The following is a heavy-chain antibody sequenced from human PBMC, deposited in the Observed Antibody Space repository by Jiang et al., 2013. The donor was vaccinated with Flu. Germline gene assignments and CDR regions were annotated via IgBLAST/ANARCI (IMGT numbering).Heavy chain of an antibody. CDR2: ISQSGRT. D-gene: IGHD1-26*01. V-gene: IGHV4-4*02. J-gene: IGHJ4*02. CDR1: GGSISSKIW. Sequence: PGLVKPSGTLSLTCAVSGGSISSKIWWSWVRQPPGKGLEWIGDISQSGRTNYNPSLKSRATMSEDKSKNQFSLRLTSVTAADTAVYYCARLAVGGIGNAEDGYFDYWGQGTLVTVSS. CDR3: ARLAVGGIGNAEDGYFDY.